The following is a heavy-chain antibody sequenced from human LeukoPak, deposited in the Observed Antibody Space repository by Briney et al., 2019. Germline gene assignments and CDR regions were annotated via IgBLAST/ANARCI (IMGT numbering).Heavy chain of an antibody. J-gene: IGHJ3*02. D-gene: IGHD3-10*01. CDR2: INPSGGST. V-gene: IGHV1-46*01. CDR1: GYTFTSYY. Sequence: ASVKVSCKASGYTFTSYYMHWVRQAPGQGLEWMGIINPSGGSTSYAQKFQGRVTMTRDMSTSTVYMEQSSLRSADTAVYYCARAGALLLWFRSHGAFDIWGQGTMVTVSS. CDR3: ARAGALLLWFRSHGAFDI.